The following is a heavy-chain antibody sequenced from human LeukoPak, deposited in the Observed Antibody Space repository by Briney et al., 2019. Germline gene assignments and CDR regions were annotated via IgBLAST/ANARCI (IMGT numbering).Heavy chain of an antibody. CDR3: ARGPDTSTLPLDY. CDR2: ISDDGSAQ. CDR1: GFAFSTSA. J-gene: IGHJ4*02. V-gene: IGHV3-30*04. Sequence: PGGSLRLSCAASGFAFSTSAMHWIRQAPGKGPEWVAVISDDGSAQYYAGSVKGRFTISRVNSKNTLFLQMNRLGTDDTALYFCARGPDTSTLPLDYWGQGTRVTVSS. D-gene: IGHD5-18*01.